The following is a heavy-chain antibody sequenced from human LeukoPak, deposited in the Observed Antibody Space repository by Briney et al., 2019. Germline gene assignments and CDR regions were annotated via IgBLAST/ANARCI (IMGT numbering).Heavy chain of an antibody. CDR3: AKDRSPYYYDSSGYSWFDP. Sequence: GGSLRLSCAASGFTFSSYAMSWVRQAPGKGLERVSAISGSGGSTYYADSVKGRFTISRDNSKNTLYLQMNSLRAEDTAVYYCAKDRSPYYYDSSGYSWFDPWGQGTLVTVSS. CDR1: GFTFSSYA. D-gene: IGHD3-22*01. J-gene: IGHJ5*02. V-gene: IGHV3-23*01. CDR2: ISGSGGST.